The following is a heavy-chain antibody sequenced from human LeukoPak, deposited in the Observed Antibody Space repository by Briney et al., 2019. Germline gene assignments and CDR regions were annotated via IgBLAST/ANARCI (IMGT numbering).Heavy chain of an antibody. CDR3: ARGGYSYGYDY. J-gene: IGHJ4*02. Sequence: SSETLSLTCAVYGGSFSGYYWSWIRQPPGKGLKWIGDINHSGSTNYNPSLESRVTISVDTSKNQFSLQLSSVTAADTAVYYCARGGYSYGYDYWGQGTLVTVSS. D-gene: IGHD5-18*01. CDR1: GGSFSGYY. V-gene: IGHV4-34*01. CDR2: INHSGST.